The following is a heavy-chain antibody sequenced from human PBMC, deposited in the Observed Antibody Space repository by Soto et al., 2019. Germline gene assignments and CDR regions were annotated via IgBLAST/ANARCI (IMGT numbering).Heavy chain of an antibody. V-gene: IGHV3-48*03. CDR2: INDGGSII. CDR1: GFIFSDYE. Sequence: EVQLVQSGGGLIVPGGSLRLSCAASGFIFSDYEMNWFRQAPGKGLEWISHINDGGSIIYCADSVKGRFTISRDDAGSSLFLQMDRLRAEDTAIYYCAKEICSGGRCYDTFDLWGQGTTVIVSS. D-gene: IGHD2-15*01. J-gene: IGHJ3*01. CDR3: AKEICSGGRCYDTFDL.